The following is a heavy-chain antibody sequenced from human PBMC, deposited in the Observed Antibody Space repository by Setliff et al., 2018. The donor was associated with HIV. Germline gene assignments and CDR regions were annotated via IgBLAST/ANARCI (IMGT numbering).Heavy chain of an antibody. J-gene: IGHJ6*02. CDR1: GYSLTELS. D-gene: IGHD3-10*01. Sequence: ASVKVSCKISGYSLTELSRHWVRQAPGKGLEGMGGFAPEYAETLYAQKFKGRVNMTVDTTTDTAYMELSGLRPDDTAVYYCATGFGAVTDYAMDVWGQGTTVTVSS. CDR2: FAPEYAET. CDR3: ATGFGAVTDYAMDV. V-gene: IGHV1-24*01.